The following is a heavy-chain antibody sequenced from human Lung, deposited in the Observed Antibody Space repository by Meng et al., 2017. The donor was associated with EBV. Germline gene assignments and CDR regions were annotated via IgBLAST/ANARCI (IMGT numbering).Heavy chain of an antibody. CDR1: GYTFTNYG. D-gene: IGHD1-26*01. CDR3: ARVEVGITSGDY. V-gene: IGHV1-18*01. Sequence: QAQLVKSGGEVKKPGASVKVACKASGYTFTNYGITWVRQAPGQGLEWTGWISAYNGNTNYAQTLQGRLTMTTDTSTSTAYMELRSLRSDDTAVYYCARVEVGITSGDYWGQGTLVTVSS. J-gene: IGHJ4*02. CDR2: ISAYNGNT.